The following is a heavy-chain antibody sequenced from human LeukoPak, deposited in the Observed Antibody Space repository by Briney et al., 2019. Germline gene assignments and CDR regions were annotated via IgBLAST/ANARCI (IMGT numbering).Heavy chain of an antibody. J-gene: IGHJ4*02. Sequence: GGSLRLSCAASGFTFSSYWMHWVRQAPGKGRGWVSLINSDGSSTSYADSVKGRFTISRDNAKNTMYLQMNSLRAEDTAVYYCTRGTPEYSSSWYDYWGQGTLVTVSS. CDR1: GFTFSSYW. CDR2: INSDGSST. CDR3: TRGTPEYSSSWYDY. D-gene: IGHD6-13*01. V-gene: IGHV3-74*01.